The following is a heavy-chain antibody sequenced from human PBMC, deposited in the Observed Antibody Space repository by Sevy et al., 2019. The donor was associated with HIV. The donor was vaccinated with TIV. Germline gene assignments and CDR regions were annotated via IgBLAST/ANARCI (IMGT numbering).Heavy chain of an antibody. CDR2: IYSGGST. V-gene: IGHV3-66*01. CDR3: ARAFPFDY. Sequence: GGSRRLSCAASGFTVSSNYMSWVRQTPGKGLEWVSVIYSGGSTYYADSVKGRFTISRDNSKNTLYLQMNSLSAEDTAVYYCARAFPFDYWGQGTLVTVSS. J-gene: IGHJ4*02. CDR1: GFTVSSNY.